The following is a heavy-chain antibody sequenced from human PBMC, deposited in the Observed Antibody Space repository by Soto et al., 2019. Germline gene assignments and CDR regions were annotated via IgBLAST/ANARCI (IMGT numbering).Heavy chain of an antibody. D-gene: IGHD2-21*02. V-gene: IGHV4-61*01. CDR3: ARVVVVTATEVWFDP. J-gene: IGHJ5*02. CDR2: IYYSGST. CDR1: GCSVSSGSYY. Sequence: SEILSLACPVSGCSVSSGSYYWSWIRQPPGKGLEWIGYIYYSGSTNYNPSLKSRVTISVDTSKNQFSLKLSSVTAADTAVYYCARVVVVTATEVWFDPWGQGTLVTVSS.